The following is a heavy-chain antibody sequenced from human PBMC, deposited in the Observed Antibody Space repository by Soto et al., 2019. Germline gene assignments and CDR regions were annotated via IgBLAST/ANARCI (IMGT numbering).Heavy chain of an antibody. Sequence: GGSLRLSCAASEFTFSSFALSWVRQAPGKGLEWVSTISGSGGTTYYADSVKGRFTISRDNSKNTLYLQMNSLRAEDTAVYYCAREMEGYYGSGSFLSGFDPWGQGTLVTVSS. D-gene: IGHD3-10*01. J-gene: IGHJ5*02. CDR1: EFTFSSFA. V-gene: IGHV3-23*01. CDR3: AREMEGYYGSGSFLSGFDP. CDR2: ISGSGGTT.